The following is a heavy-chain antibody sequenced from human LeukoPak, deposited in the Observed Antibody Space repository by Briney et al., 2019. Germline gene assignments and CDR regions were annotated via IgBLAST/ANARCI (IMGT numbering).Heavy chain of an antibody. CDR1: GYTFTGYY. D-gene: IGHD1-26*01. V-gene: IGHV1-2*02. CDR2: INPNSGGT. J-gene: IGHJ4*02. CDR3: ARERGPVSGSYLDY. Sequence: GASVKVSCKASGYTFTGYYMHWVRQAPGQGLEWMGWINPNSGGTNYAQKFQGRVTMTRDTSISTAYMELSRLRSDDTAVYYCARERGPVSGSYLDYWGQGTLVTVSS.